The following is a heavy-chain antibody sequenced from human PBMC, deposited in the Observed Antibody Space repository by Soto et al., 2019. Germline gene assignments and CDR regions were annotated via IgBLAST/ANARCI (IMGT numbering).Heavy chain of an antibody. Sequence: PSETLSLTCSVSGGSINYNSYYWGWIRQPPGKGLEWVGGIFYTGTTYYSPSLKDRVTISVDTSKNSFSLNLTSVTAADTAVYFCARLVVVAPVANAGGQGTLVTVSP. CDR2: IFYTGTT. J-gene: IGHJ4*02. CDR1: GGSINYNSYY. V-gene: IGHV4-39*02. D-gene: IGHD2-2*01. CDR3: ARLVVVAPVANA.